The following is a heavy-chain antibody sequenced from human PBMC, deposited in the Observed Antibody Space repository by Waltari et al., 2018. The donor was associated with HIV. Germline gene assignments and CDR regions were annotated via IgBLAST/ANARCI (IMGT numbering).Heavy chain of an antibody. CDR2: IYDTEKD. CDR3: ARSRPFYSAAGGYYPGTFDI. CDR1: GASMSSYY. D-gene: IGHD3-22*01. V-gene: IGHV4-59*01. J-gene: IGHJ3*02. Sequence: QMQLQESGPGLVKPSETLSLTCNVSGASMSSYYWTWIRDSPGLGLEWFGHIYDTEKDDYNPSLKSRVTMSLDMSKNQVSLRLTSVTTADTAMYYCARSRPFYSAAGGYYPGTFDIWGQGRMVTVS.